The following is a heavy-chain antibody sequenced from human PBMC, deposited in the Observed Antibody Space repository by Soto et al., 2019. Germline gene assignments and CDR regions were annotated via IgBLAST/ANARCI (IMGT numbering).Heavy chain of an antibody. D-gene: IGHD2-21*01. CDR1: GGSISSGGYY. J-gene: IGHJ4*02. CDR3: ARVGGRARRDGEVDY. CDR2: IYYSGST. V-gene: IGHV4-31*03. Sequence: QVQLQASGPGLVKPSQTLSLTCTVSGGSISSGGYYWSWIRQHPGKGLEWIGYIYYSGSTYYNPSLKSRVTISVDTSKNQFSLKLSSVTAADTAVYYCARVGGRARRDGEVDYWGQGTLVTVSS.